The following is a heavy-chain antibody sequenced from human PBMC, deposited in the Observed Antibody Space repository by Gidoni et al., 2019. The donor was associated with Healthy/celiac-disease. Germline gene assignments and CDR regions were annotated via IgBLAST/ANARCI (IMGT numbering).Heavy chain of an antibody. CDR3: ARGKDDYSNYGVFDY. CDR2: INAGNGNT. CDR1: GHTFTSYA. J-gene: IGHJ4*02. Sequence: QVQLVQSGAEVKKPGASVKVSCKASGHTFTSYAMHWARQAPGQRLEWMGWINAGNGNTKYSQKFQGRVTITRDTSASTAYMELSSLRSEDTAVYYCARGKDDYSNYGVFDYWGQGTLVTVSS. V-gene: IGHV1-3*01. D-gene: IGHD4-4*01.